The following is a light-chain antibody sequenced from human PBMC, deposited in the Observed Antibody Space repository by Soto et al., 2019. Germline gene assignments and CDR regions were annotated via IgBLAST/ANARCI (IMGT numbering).Light chain of an antibody. CDR3: SAHGGTNPYV. Sequence: QSVLTQPPSASGSPGQSVAISCTGTASDIGGYTFVSWYQQHPGKAPKLLIYDVNKRPSGVPDRFSGSKSGNTRSLTVSGLQAEDEADYYCSAHGGTNPYVFGTGTKLTVL. J-gene: IGLJ1*01. CDR1: ASDIGGYTF. CDR2: DVN. V-gene: IGLV2-8*01.